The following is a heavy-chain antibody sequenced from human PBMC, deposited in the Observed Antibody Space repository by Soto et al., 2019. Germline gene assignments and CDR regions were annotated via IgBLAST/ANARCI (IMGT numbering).Heavy chain of an antibody. Sequence: EVQLVESGGGLVQPGESLRLSCAASGFTFSDYWMTWVRQAPGMGLEWVANINKDGSEKWYVDSVKGRFTISRDNAKNSQYLQMNSLRVEDTAVYYCAREGAAGGPDIDYWGQGALVTVSS. J-gene: IGHJ4*02. CDR3: AREGAAGGPDIDY. D-gene: IGHD6-13*01. CDR1: GFTFSDYW. V-gene: IGHV3-7*03. CDR2: INKDGSEK.